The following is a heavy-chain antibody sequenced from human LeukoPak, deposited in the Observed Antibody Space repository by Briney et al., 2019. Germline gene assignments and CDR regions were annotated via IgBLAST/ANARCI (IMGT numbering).Heavy chain of an antibody. CDR2: IYYSGST. CDR1: GGSISSYH. Sequence: SETLSLTCTVSGGSISSYHWSWIRQPPGKGLEWIGYIYYSGSTNYNPSLKSRVTISVDTSKNQFSLKLSSVTAADTAVYYCARADKAAAGLDYWGQGTLVTVSS. D-gene: IGHD6-13*01. V-gene: IGHV4-59*01. CDR3: ARADKAAAGLDY. J-gene: IGHJ4*02.